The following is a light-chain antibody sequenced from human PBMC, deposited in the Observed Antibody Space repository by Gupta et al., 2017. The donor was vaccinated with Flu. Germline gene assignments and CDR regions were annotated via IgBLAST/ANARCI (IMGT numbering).Light chain of an antibody. J-gene: IGKJ2*01. CDR2: GAS. CDR3: QHKGIPLFT. CDR1: QSVKNQL. V-gene: IGKV3-20*01. Sequence: VLLQSPGPLSLSPGSRATPSCRASQSVKNQLLSWDQQKPGQAPRRLIYGASSRATGGPDRFSVSGSGTDFTLTISRREPEDFAVYYCQHKGIPLFTFGQGTKLDIK.